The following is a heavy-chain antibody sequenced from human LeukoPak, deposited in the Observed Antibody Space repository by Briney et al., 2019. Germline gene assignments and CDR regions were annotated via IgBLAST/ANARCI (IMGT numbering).Heavy chain of an antibody. CDR2: INHSGST. CDR1: GGSFSGYY. V-gene: IGHV4-34*01. D-gene: IGHD2-15*01. J-gene: IGHJ3*02. Sequence: PSETLSLTCAVYGGSFSGYYWSWIRQPPGKGLEWIGEINHSGSTNYNPSLKSRVTISVDTSKNQFSLKLSSVAAADTAVYYCARDTYCSGGSCYYYAFDIWGQGTMVTVSS. CDR3: ARDTYCSGGSCYYYAFDI.